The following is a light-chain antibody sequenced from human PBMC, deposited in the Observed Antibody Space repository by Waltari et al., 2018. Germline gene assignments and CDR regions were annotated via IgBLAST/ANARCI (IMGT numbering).Light chain of an antibody. V-gene: IGLV2-23*01. Sequence: QSALPQPASVSGSPGQSITISCTGASSDVGNFTLVSWYQLHPGKSPKLLIFEATKRPSGISYHFSGSKSGNTASLTISGLQAEDEADYFCCSYAGSSSPRLFGGGTKLSVL. CDR3: CSYAGSSSPRL. CDR2: EAT. CDR1: SSDVGNFTL. J-gene: IGLJ3*02.